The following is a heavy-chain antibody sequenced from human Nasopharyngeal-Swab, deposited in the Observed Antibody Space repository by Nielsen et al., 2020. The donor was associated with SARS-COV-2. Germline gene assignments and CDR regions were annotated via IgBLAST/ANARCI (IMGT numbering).Heavy chain of an antibody. CDR2: IYHFGSA. V-gene: IGHV4-30-2*01. J-gene: IGHJ4*02. Sequence: SETLSLTCDVSGDSIRSDGSSWSWIRQPPGKGLEWIGYIYHFGSAYYSPSLKSRVTISLDKSSNQVSLKLISVTAADTAVYYCARGFDYWGQGTLVTVSS. CDR1: GDSIRSDGSS. CDR3: ARGFDY.